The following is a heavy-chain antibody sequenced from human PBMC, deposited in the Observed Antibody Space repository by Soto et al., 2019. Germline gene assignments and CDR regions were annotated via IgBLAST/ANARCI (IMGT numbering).Heavy chain of an antibody. CDR2: ISGSGGST. D-gene: IGHD3-16*02. J-gene: IGHJ4*02. V-gene: IGHV3-23*01. CDR3: AKDWVRGGVIVIPFDY. Sequence: GGSLRLSCAASGFTFSSYAMSWVRQAPGKGLEWVSAISGSGGSTYYADSVKGRFTISRDNSKNTLYLQMNSLRAEDTAVYYCAKDWVRGGVIVIPFDYWGQGTLVTVSS. CDR1: GFTFSSYA.